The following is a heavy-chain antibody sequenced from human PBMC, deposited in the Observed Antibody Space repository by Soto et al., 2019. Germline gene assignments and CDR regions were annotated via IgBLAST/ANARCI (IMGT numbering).Heavy chain of an antibody. J-gene: IGHJ3*02. V-gene: IGHV3-11*01. CDR3: ARRSAVTTSPSFDI. D-gene: IGHD4-17*01. CDR2: IRSTDSSI. CDR1: GFTFSDYS. Sequence: QEQLVESGGGLVKPGGSLRLSCAASGFTFSDYSMSWIRQAPGKGLEWISYIRSTDSSIFYADSVKGRFTISRDNARSSLYLQMDSLRAEDTAVYYCARRSAVTTSPSFDIWGQGTMVTASS.